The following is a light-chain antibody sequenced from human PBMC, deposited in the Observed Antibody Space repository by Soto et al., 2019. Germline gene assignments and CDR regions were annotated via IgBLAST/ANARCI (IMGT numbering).Light chain of an antibody. J-gene: IGKJ1*01. CDR3: QQYNNWPPWT. Sequence: EIGMTQSPATLSVSPGERATLSCRASQSVSSNLAWYQQKPGQAPRLLIYGASTRATGIPARFSGSVSGTEFTLTISSLQSEDFAVYYCQQYNNWPPWTFGQGTKVEIK. V-gene: IGKV3-15*01. CDR2: GAS. CDR1: QSVSSN.